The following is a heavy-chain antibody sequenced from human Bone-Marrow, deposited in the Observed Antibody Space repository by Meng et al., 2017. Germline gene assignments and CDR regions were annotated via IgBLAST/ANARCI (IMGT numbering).Heavy chain of an antibody. CDR2: IYYSGST. V-gene: IGHV4-31*03. Sequence: SETLSLTCTVSGGSISSGGYYWSWIRQPPGKGLEWIGYIYYSGSTYYNPSLKSRVTISVDTSKNQFSLKLSSVTAADTAVYYCARVNRVDTAMVNDYWGQGTLVTVSS. J-gene: IGHJ4*02. D-gene: IGHD5-18*01. CDR3: ARVNRVDTAMVNDY. CDR1: GGSISSGGYY.